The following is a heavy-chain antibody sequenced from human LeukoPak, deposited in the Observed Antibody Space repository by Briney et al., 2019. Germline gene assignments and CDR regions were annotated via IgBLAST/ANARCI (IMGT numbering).Heavy chain of an antibody. CDR3: ARNSGGRRYYFTE. J-gene: IGHJ4*02. V-gene: IGHV3-33*01. D-gene: IGHD3-10*01. Sequence: PGRSLRLSCAASGFIFSNSGMHWVRQAPGKGLEWVTVIYTDGSTKDYADSVKGRFTISRDNSQNTLYLQMNSLRAEDTAVYYCARNSGGRRYYFTEWGQGTLVTVSS. CDR1: GFIFSNSG. CDR2: IYTDGSTK.